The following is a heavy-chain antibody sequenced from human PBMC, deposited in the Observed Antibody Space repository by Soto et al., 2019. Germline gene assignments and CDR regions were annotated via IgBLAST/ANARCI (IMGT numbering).Heavy chain of an antibody. Sequence: QVQLVQSGAEVKKPGSSVKVSCKASGGTFSSYAISWVRQAPGQGLEWMGGIIPIFGTANYAPKFQGSDTITADESAGTAHMELSSPRSEDTPVYYCARVETNWNYGLLYYWGQGTLVVVCS. J-gene: IGHJ4*02. CDR2: IIPIFGTA. CDR1: GGTFSSYA. V-gene: IGHV1-69*01. D-gene: IGHD1-7*01. CDR3: ARVETNWNYGLLYY.